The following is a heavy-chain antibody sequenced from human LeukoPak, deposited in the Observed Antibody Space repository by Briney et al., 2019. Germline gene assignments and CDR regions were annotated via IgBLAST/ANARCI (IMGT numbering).Heavy chain of an antibody. D-gene: IGHD3-22*01. V-gene: IGHV4-34*01. CDR1: GGSFSGYY. Sequence: SETLSLTRAVYGGSFSGYYWSWIRQPPGKGLEWIGEINHSGSTNYNPSLKSRVTISVDTSKNQFSLKLSSVTAADTAVYYCARLYYYDSSGYRAPRYYYYYYGMDVWGQGTTVTVSS. J-gene: IGHJ6*02. CDR2: INHSGST. CDR3: ARLYYYDSSGYRAPRYYYYYYGMDV.